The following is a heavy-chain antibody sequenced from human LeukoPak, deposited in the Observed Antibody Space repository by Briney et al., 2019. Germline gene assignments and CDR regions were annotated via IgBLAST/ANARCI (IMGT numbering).Heavy chain of an antibody. Sequence: SETLSLTCTVSGGSISSYYWSWIRQPAGKGLEWIGRIYTSGSTNYNPSLKSRVTISVDTSKNQFSLKLSSVTAADTAVYYCARLRYDSSGYYQDYWGQGTLVTVSS. CDR2: IYTSGST. CDR1: GGSISSYY. J-gene: IGHJ4*02. V-gene: IGHV4-4*07. D-gene: IGHD3-22*01. CDR3: ARLRYDSSGYYQDY.